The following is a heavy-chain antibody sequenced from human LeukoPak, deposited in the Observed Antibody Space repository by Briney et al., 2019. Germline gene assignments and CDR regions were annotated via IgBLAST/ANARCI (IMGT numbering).Heavy chain of an antibody. Sequence: GGSLRLSCAASGFTFSSYNMNWVRQAPGKGLEWVSSISTSSNYRYYADSVKGRFTISRDNAKKLLYLQMNSLRAEDTAVYYCAREGCSGGSCYSEVEGYMDVWGKGTTVTISS. V-gene: IGHV3-21*01. CDR1: GFTFSSYN. J-gene: IGHJ6*03. CDR2: ISTSSNYR. D-gene: IGHD2-15*01. CDR3: AREGCSGGSCYSEVEGYMDV.